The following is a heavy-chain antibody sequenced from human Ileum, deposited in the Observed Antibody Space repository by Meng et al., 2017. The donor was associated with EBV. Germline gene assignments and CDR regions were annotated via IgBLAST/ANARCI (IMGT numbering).Heavy chain of an antibody. D-gene: IGHD3-3*01. CDR1: GDSISSSNNW. CDR2: IYYSGST. CDR3: ARRYYGVPFDN. Sequence: PPGSRPGLVNPSGPLSLTCAVSGDSISSSNNWWGWIRQPPGKGLEWVGTIYYSGSTFYNPSLKSRVTISLDTSKNQFSLKVSSVTAADTAVYYCARRYYGVPFDNWGQGTLVTVSS. V-gene: IGHV4-39*01. J-gene: IGHJ4*02.